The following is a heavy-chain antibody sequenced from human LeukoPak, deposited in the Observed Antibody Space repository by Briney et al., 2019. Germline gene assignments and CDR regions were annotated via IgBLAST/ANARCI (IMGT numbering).Heavy chain of an antibody. J-gene: IGHJ4*02. CDR1: EFTFSNYW. CDR2: INSDGSIT. V-gene: IGHV3-74*01. Sequence: PGGSLRLSCAASEFTFSNYWIHWVRQAPGKGLVWASRINSDGSITSYADSVKGRFTISRDNTKNTLYLQMSNLRAEDTAVYYCAREDHSVGFFDYWGQGTLVTVSS. D-gene: IGHD4-23*01. CDR3: AREDHSVGFFDY.